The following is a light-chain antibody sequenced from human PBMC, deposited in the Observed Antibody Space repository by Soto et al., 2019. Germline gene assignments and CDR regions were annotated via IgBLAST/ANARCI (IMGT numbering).Light chain of an antibody. Sequence: IQMTQSPSTLSASLGDIVSITCRSSQSISSWLAWYQQKPGKAPKLLIYDASSLESGVPSRFSGSGSGTEFTLTISSLQPDDFATYYCQQYNSYSWTFGQGTKVDI. J-gene: IGKJ1*01. CDR3: QQYNSYSWT. CDR1: QSISSW. CDR2: DAS. V-gene: IGKV1-5*01.